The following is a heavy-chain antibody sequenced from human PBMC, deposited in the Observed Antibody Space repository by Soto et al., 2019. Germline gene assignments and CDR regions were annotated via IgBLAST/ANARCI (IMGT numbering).Heavy chain of an antibody. D-gene: IGHD2-2*01. CDR1: GYTFTSYA. V-gene: IGHV1-18*04. Sequence: ASVKVSCKASGYTFTSYAISWVRQPPGQGLEWMGWISAYNGNTNYAQKLQGRVTMTTDTSTRTAYMELRSLRSDDTAVYYCASDRSIVVAPAVESSSCYDYWGQGTLVTV. J-gene: IGHJ4*02. CDR3: ASDRSIVVAPAVESSSCYDY. CDR2: ISAYNGNT.